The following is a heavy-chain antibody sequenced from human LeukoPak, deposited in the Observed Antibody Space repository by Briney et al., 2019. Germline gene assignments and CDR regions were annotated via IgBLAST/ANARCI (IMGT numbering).Heavy chain of an antibody. J-gene: IGHJ6*02. Sequence: GGSLRLSCAASGFTVSSNYMSWVRQAPGKGLEWVSAITGSGGSTYYADSVKGRFTISRDNSKNTLYLQMNSLRAEDTAVYYCAKVEYSYGLHYYYYYGMDVWGQGTTVTVSS. CDR3: AKVEYSYGLHYYYYYGMDV. D-gene: IGHD5-18*01. V-gene: IGHV3-23*01. CDR1: GFTVSSNY. CDR2: ITGSGGST.